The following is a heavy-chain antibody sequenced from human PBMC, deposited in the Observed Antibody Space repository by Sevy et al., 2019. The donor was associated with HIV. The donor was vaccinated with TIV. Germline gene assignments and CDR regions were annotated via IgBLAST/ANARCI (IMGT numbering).Heavy chain of an antibody. CDR1: GFTYSTYA. D-gene: IGHD2-8*01. J-gene: IGHJ4*02. CDR3: AKGAMGTSNKSYFSDY. V-gene: IGHV3-23*01. Sequence: GGSLRLSCVASGFTYSTYAMSWVRQSPGKGLEWVSIVSASGSFTFYAYSVKGRFTISRDNSKDTLYLQMNSLRVDDTAVYYCAKGAMGTSNKSYFSDYWGQGTLVTVSS. CDR2: VSASGSFT.